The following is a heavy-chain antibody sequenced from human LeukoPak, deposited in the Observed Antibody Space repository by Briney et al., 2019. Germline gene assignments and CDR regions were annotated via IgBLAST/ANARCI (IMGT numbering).Heavy chain of an antibody. V-gene: IGHV1-2*02. CDR3: AKDGGETSSWYFPASYDY. CDR1: GYTFVDSY. CDR2: INPKTGGT. D-gene: IGHD6-13*01. J-gene: IGHJ4*02. Sequence: GASVTVSCQASGYTFVDSYMHWVRQAPGQGFEWMGWINPKTGGTIYAQKFWGRVTMTSDTSIKTFYMELSRLISDDTAVYYCAKDGGETSSWYFPASYDYWGQGTLVTVSS.